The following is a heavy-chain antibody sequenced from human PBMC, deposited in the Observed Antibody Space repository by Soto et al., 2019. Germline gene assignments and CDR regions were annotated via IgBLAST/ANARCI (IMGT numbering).Heavy chain of an antibody. D-gene: IGHD4-17*01. Sequence: SETLSLTCNVSGGSISNNYWTWIRRPAGKGLEWIGRIYSNGRTNFNPSLKSRISMSIDTSKNQFSLKLTSVTAADTAVYYCARSYRDSYEHWGQGTLVTVSS. CDR2: IYSNGRT. CDR1: GGSISNNY. V-gene: IGHV4-4*07. J-gene: IGHJ1*01. CDR3: ARSYRDSYEH.